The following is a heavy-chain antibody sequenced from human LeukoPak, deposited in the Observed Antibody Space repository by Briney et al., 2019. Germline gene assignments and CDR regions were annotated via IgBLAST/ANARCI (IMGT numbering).Heavy chain of an antibody. CDR3: ARAGLASTSCQNWFDP. CDR2: ISYDGNNK. D-gene: IGHD2-2*01. J-gene: IGHJ5*02. CDR1: GFTFSSYA. Sequence: GGSLRLSCAASGFTFSSYAMHWVRQAPGKGLEWVAVISYDGNNKYYADSVKGRFTISRDDSKNTLYLQMNSLRAEDTAVYYCARAGLASTSCQNWFDPWGQGTLVTVSS. V-gene: IGHV3-30-3*01.